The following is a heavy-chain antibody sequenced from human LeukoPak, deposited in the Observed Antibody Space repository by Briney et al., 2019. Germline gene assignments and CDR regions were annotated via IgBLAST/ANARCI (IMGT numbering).Heavy chain of an antibody. CDR2: SGTT. D-gene: IGHD5-12*01. V-gene: IGHV4-31*03. J-gene: IGHJ4*02. CDR3: AGDLGYGFDS. Sequence: SETLSLTCTVSGGSISGGNSYWSWIRQLPGKGLEWIGSGTTYYNPSLKSRITISVDTSKNQFSLKLRSVTAADTAVYYCAGDLGYGFDSWGQGALVTVSS. CDR1: GGSISGGNSY.